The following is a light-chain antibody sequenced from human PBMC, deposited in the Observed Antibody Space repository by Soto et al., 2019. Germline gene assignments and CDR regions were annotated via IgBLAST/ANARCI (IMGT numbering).Light chain of an antibody. Sequence: DIQMTQSPSSLYASVGDRVTITCRASQNLDNYLNWYQQKPGKAPNLLIYAASRLQSGVPSRFAGSGSGTHFTLTITSLQPEDVGTYFWQQSVSTPIYSFGQGTKVEMK. CDR1: QNLDNY. CDR2: AAS. J-gene: IGKJ2*03. CDR3: QQSVSTPIYS. V-gene: IGKV1-39*01.